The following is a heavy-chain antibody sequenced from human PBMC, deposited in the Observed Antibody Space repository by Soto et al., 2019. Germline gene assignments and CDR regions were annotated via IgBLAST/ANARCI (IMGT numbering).Heavy chain of an antibody. CDR3: ARGGNSDYYYGMNV. CDR1: GGTFSSYP. CDR2: IIPLFGTA. V-gene: IGHV1-69*01. Sequence: QGQLVQAGGDVKKPGSSVKVSCKASGGTFSSYPISWVRQAPGQGLEWMGGIIPLFGTADYAQKFQGRVTFTADESTNTAYMELSSLRPEDTAVYYCARGGNSDYYYGMNVWGQGTTVTVSS. J-gene: IGHJ6*02. D-gene: IGHD2-21*02.